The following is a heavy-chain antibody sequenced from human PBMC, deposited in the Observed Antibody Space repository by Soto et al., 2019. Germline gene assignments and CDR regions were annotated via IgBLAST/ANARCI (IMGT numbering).Heavy chain of an antibody. D-gene: IGHD3-3*01. CDR1: GYTFADFY. CDR2: MNPNTGGA. Sequence: QVQLVQSGAELKKPGASVKVSCKASGYTFADFYIHWVRQAPGQGFEWMGWMNPNTGGASYAQNFLGRVAMTRDPSISTAYVELSRLSSNDTAVYFCATSTYDAFWSGAFWGQGTLVTVSS. CDR3: ATSTYDAFWSGAF. J-gene: IGHJ4*02. V-gene: IGHV1-2*02.